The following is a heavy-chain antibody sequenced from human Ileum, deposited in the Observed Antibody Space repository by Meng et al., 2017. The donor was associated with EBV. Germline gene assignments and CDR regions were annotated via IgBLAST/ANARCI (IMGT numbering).Heavy chain of an antibody. CDR3: AREARSSGYHPGIGP. CDR1: GGFFSGYY. CDR2: INHRGST. V-gene: IGHV4-34*02. D-gene: IGHD3-22*01. J-gene: IGHJ5*02. Sequence: QRWGAGRLEPSATLSPSCAVYGGFFSGYYWSWIRQSPGKGLEWIGEINHRGSTNYNPSLKSRVTISVDTSKNQFSLKLTSVTAADTAVYYCAREARSSGYHPGIGPWGQGTLVTVSS.